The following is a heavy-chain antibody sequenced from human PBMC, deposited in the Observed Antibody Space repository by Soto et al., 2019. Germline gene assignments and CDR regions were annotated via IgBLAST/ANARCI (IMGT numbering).Heavy chain of an antibody. CDR3: AADRDCSSTSCYPLAFDI. D-gene: IGHD2-2*01. V-gene: IGHV1-58*02. J-gene: IGHJ3*02. Sequence: SVKVSCKASGFTFNRSTMQWVRQARGQRLEWIGWIVVGSGNTNYAQKFQERVTITRDMSTSTAYMELSSLRSEDTAVYYCAADRDCSSTSCYPLAFDIWGQGTMVTV. CDR1: GFTFNRST. CDR2: IVVGSGNT.